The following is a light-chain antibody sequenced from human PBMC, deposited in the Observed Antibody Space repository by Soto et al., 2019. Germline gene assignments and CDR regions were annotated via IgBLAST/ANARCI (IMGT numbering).Light chain of an antibody. V-gene: IGLV2-8*01. CDR1: SSDVGGYKY. J-gene: IGLJ3*02. CDR3: SSYAGSYNWV. Sequence: QSALTQPPSASGSPGQSVTISCTGTSSDVGGYKYVSWYQQHPGKAPKLLIYEVSKRPSGVPDRFSGSKSGNTASLTVSGLQAADDSEYYCSSYAGSYNWVFGGGTKLTVL. CDR2: EVS.